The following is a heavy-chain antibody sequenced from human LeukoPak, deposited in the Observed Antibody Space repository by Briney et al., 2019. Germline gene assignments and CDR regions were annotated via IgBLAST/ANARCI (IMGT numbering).Heavy chain of an antibody. Sequence: GASVKVSCKASGGTFSSYAISWVRQAPGQGLEWMGIINPSGGSTSYAQKFQGRVTMTRDTSTSTVYMELSSLRSEDTAVYYCARDRDYSNYLYYFDYWGQGTLVTVSS. CDR3: ARDRDYSNYLYYFDY. J-gene: IGHJ4*02. D-gene: IGHD4-11*01. CDR2: INPSGGST. CDR1: GGTFSSYA. V-gene: IGHV1-46*01.